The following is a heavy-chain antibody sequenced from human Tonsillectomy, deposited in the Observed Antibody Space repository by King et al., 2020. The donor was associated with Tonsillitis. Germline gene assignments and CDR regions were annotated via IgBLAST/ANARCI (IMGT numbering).Heavy chain of an antibody. V-gene: IGHV3-33*05. CDR3: ARDRDDYIFDY. CDR2: ISDDGSNK. D-gene: IGHD4/OR15-4a*01. J-gene: IGHJ4*02. Sequence: QLVQSGGGVVQPGRSLRLSCAASGFTFSSYGIQWVRQPPGKGLEWVAVISDDGSNKYYADSVKGRFTISRDKSKNTQYLQMNSLRAEDTAMYYFARDRDDYIFDYWGQGTLFTVSS. CDR1: GFTFSSYG.